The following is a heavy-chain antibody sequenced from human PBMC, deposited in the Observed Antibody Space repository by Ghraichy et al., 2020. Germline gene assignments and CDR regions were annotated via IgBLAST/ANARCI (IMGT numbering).Heavy chain of an antibody. J-gene: IGHJ6*02. CDR3: ARGKGSGSYYFRDYYYYGMDV. CDR1: GGSLSGYY. V-gene: IGHV4-34*01. Sequence: SETLSLTCAVYGGSLSGYYWSWIRQPPGKGLEWIGEINHSGSTNYNPSLKSRVTISVDTSKNQFSLKLSSVTAADTAVYYCARGKGSGSYYFRDYYYYGMDVWGQGTTVTVSS. CDR2: INHSGST. D-gene: IGHD1-26*01.